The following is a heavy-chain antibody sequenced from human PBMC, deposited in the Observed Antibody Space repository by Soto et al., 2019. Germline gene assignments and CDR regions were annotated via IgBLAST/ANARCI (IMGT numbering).Heavy chain of an antibody. Sequence: LRLSCAAAGFTFISYAMSWVRQAPGKGLEWVSAISGSGGSTYYADSVKGRFTISRDNSKNTLYLQMSSLRAEDTAVYYCATLPKGIGYYYYGMDVWGQGTTVTVSS. V-gene: IGHV3-23*01. CDR3: ATLPKGIGYYYYGMDV. D-gene: IGHD2-21*01. CDR1: GFTFISYA. J-gene: IGHJ6*02. CDR2: ISGSGGST.